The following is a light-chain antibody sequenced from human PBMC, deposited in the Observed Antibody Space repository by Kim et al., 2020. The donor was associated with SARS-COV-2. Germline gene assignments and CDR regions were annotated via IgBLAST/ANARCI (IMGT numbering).Light chain of an antibody. J-gene: IGKJ1*01. CDR1: QSISSW. Sequence: SESVRDRVSITCRARQSISSWLAWYQQKPGKAPKLLIYKASSLESGVPSRFSGSGSGTEFTLTISSLQPDDFATYFCQQYNSWWTFGQGTKVDIK. CDR3: QQYNSWWT. V-gene: IGKV1-5*03. CDR2: KAS.